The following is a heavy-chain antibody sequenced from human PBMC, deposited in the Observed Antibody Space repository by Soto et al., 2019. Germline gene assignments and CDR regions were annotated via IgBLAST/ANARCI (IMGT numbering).Heavy chain of an antibody. V-gene: IGHV3-74*01. CDR3: ARSLPGTYGAFDL. CDR1: EFTFRSYW. D-gene: IGHD1-7*01. Sequence: EVQLVDSGGGLVQPGGSLRLSCAASEFTFRSYWMHWVRQSPGKGLVWFSRISGDGSSTNYADSVKGRFTISRDNAKNKVYLQIDSLRAEDTAVYYCARSLPGTYGAFDLWGQGTMVTVSS. J-gene: IGHJ3*01. CDR2: ISGDGSST.